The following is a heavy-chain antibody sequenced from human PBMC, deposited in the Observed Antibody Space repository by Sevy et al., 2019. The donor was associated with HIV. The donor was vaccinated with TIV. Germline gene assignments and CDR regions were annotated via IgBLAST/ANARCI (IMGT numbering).Heavy chain of an antibody. CDR1: GFTFSSYG. Sequence: GGSLRLSCAASGFTFSSYGMHWVRQAPGKGLEWVAVIWYDGSNKYYADSVKGRFTISRDNSKNTLYLQMNSPRAEDTAVYYCARDPGARYAQQLVPYYFDYWGQGTLVTVSS. J-gene: IGHJ4*02. D-gene: IGHD6-13*01. CDR3: ARDPGARYAQQLVPYYFDY. CDR2: IWYDGSNK. V-gene: IGHV3-33*01.